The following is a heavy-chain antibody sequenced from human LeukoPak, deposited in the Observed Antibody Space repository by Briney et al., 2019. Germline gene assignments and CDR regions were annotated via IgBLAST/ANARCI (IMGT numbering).Heavy chain of an antibody. D-gene: IGHD1-26*01. J-gene: IGHJ4*02. CDR2: IDKHGNGK. V-gene: IGHV3-7*01. Sequence: GGSLRLSCVASGFTFSISWVTWVRQAPGKGLEWVANIDKHGNGKYYVDSVKGRFAISRDYASNSVFLQMNSLRAEDTSVYFCARDAGWGYYDLWGQGTPVTVSS. CDR1: GFTFSISW. CDR3: ARDAGWGYYDL.